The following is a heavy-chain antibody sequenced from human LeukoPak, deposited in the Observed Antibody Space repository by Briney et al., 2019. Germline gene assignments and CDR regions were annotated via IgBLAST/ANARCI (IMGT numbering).Heavy chain of an antibody. D-gene: IGHD6-13*01. CDR2: ISYDGSNK. V-gene: IGHV3-30-3*01. CDR1: GFTFSNYA. CDR3: ARDPSSNYFDY. Sequence: GRSLRLSCAASGFTFSNYAMHWVRQAPGKGLEWVAVISYDGSNKYYADSVKGRFTISRDNSRNTLYLQMNSLRAEDTAVYYCARDPSSNYFDYWGQGTLVTVPS. J-gene: IGHJ4*02.